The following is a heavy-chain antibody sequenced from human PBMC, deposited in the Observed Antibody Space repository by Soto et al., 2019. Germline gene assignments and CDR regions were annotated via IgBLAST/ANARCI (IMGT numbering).Heavy chain of an antibody. J-gene: IGHJ4*02. CDR3: ARDRAMYYYDSSGYYRGFDY. Sequence: ALVKVSCKASGYTFTRYYMHWVRQAPGQGLEWMGIINPSGGSTSYAQKFQGRVTMTRDTSTSTVYMELSSLRSEDTAVYYCARDRAMYYYDSSGYYRGFDYWGQGTLVNVSS. CDR1: GYTFTRYY. D-gene: IGHD3-22*01. V-gene: IGHV1-46*01. CDR2: INPSGGST.